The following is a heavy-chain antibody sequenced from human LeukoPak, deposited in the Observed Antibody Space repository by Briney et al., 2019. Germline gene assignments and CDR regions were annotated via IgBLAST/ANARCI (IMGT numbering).Heavy chain of an antibody. J-gene: IGHJ5*02. CDR2: INPNSGVT. CDR3: ARVRPLAVTGVDWFDP. CDR1: GYTFTDYY. D-gene: IGHD6-19*01. Sequence: GASVKVSCKASGYTFTDYYMHWVRQAPGQGLEWMGWINPNSGVTNFAQKFQGRVSMTRDTSISTAYMELSRLGSDDTAVYYCARVRPLAVTGVDWFDPWGQGTLVTVSS. V-gene: IGHV1-2*02.